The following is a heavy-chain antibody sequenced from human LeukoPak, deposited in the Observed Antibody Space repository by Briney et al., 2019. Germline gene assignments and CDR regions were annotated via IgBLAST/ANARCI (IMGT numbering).Heavy chain of an antibody. V-gene: IGHV4-59*08. Sequence: SETLSLTCTVSGGSISSYYWSWIRQPPGKGLEWIGYIYYSGSTNYNPSLKSRVTISVDTSKNQFSLKLSSVTAADTAVYYCARHDFWSGSLFDYWGQGTLVTVSS. D-gene: IGHD3-3*01. CDR3: ARHDFWSGSLFDY. CDR2: IYYSGST. CDR1: GGSISSYY. J-gene: IGHJ4*02.